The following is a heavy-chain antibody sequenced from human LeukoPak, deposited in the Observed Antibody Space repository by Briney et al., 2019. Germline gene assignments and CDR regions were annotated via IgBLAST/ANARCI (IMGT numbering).Heavy chain of an antibody. CDR2: INPNSGGT. D-gene: IGHD6-13*01. CDR1: GCTFTGYY. CDR3: ARVGSRIAAAYWFDP. Sequence: ASVKVSCKASGCTFTGYYMHWVRQAPGQGLEWMGWINPNSGGTNYAQKFQGRVTMTRDTSISTAYMELSRLRSDDTAVYYCARVGSRIAAAYWFDPWGQGTLVTVSS. J-gene: IGHJ5*02. V-gene: IGHV1-2*02.